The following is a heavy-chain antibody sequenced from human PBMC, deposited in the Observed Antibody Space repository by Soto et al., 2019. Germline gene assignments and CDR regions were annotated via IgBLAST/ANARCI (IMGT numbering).Heavy chain of an antibody. CDR3: ARVLSNPSATSPYYYYYGMDV. D-gene: IGHD4-4*01. V-gene: IGHV1-69*01. Sequence: QVQLVQSGAEVKKPGSSVKVSCKASGGTFSSYAISWVRQAPGQGLEWMGGIIPIFGTASYAQKFQGRVTITADESTSTAYMELSSLRSEDTAVYYCARVLSNPSATSPYYYYYGMDVWGQGTTVTVSS. J-gene: IGHJ6*02. CDR2: IIPIFGTA. CDR1: GGTFSSYA.